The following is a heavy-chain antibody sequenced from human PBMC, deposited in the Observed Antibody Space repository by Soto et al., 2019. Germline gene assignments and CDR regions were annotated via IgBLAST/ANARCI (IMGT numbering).Heavy chain of an antibody. CDR3: AKGSRYCMSTSCYVGSDS. D-gene: IGHD2-2*01. J-gene: IGHJ4*02. CDR1: GFTFSSYA. V-gene: IGHV3-23*01. Sequence: EVQLLESGGGLVQPGGSLRLSCAASGFTFSSYAMSWVRQAPGKGLEGVSVISGSGGSTYYADSMKGRFTISRDNSNKKLYQKMNSLTADDTVVYYCAKGSRYCMSTSCYVGSDSWGQGTVVTVSS. CDR2: ISGSGGST.